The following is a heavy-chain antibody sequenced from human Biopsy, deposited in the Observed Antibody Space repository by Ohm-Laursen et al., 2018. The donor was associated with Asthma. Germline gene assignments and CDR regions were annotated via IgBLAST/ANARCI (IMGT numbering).Heavy chain of an antibody. D-gene: IGHD3-10*01. Sequence: SVKASCTTSGYTFNRAGITGVRQAPGQGLEWMGWISVSNGNTKVAQNLQDRVTMITDTSTSTAYMELRSLRSDDTAVYFCARAGDYSHYYGIDVWGQGTTVTVS. CDR1: GYTFNRAG. V-gene: IGHV1-18*01. CDR2: ISVSNGNT. CDR3: ARAGDYSHYYGIDV. J-gene: IGHJ6*02.